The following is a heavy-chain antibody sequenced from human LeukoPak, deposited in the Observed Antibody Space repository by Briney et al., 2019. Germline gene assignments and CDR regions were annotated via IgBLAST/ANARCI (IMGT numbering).Heavy chain of an antibody. Sequence: GGSLRLSCAASGFXFSSYAISWVRQAPGKGLEWVSVISGSGGSTYYADSVKGRFTISRDNSKHTLYLQMNSLRAEDTAVYYCAKDLRVGYCSSSSCYARVSFDYWGQGTPVTVSS. CDR1: GFXFSSYA. CDR2: ISGSGGST. J-gene: IGHJ4*02. D-gene: IGHD2-2*01. V-gene: IGHV3-23*01. CDR3: AKDLRVGYCSSSSCYARVSFDY.